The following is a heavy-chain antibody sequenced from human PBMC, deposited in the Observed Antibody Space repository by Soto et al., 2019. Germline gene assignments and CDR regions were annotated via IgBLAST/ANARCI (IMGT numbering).Heavy chain of an antibody. CDR1: GFTFSSYS. J-gene: IGHJ4*02. D-gene: IGHD4-17*01. Sequence: GESLKISCAASGFTFSSYSMNWVRQAPGKGLEWVSSISSSSSYIYYADSVKGRFTISRDNAKNSLYLQMNSLRAEDTAVYYCARGVLTTPLTADYWGQGTLVTVSS. CDR2: ISSSSSYI. V-gene: IGHV3-21*01. CDR3: ARGVLTTPLTADY.